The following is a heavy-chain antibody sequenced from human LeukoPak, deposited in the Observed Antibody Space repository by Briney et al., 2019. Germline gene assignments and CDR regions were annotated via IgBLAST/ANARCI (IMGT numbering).Heavy chain of an antibody. J-gene: IGHJ4*02. Sequence: GGSLRLSCVASGFTFSSYWMSWVRQAPGKGLEWVANIKQDGSEKYYVDSVKGRFTISRDNAKNSLYLQMNSLRVEDTAVYYCARDSSFLGVFDYWGQGTLVTVSS. V-gene: IGHV3-7*01. CDR2: IKQDGSEK. D-gene: IGHD3-3*02. CDR1: GFTFSSYW. CDR3: ARDSSFLGVFDY.